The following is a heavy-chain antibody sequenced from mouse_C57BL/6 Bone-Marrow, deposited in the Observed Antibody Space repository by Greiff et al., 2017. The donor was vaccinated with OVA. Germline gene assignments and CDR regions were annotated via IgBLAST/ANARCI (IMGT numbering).Heavy chain of an antibody. CDR3: ARMERWLLREDWFAY. J-gene: IGHJ3*01. Sequence: VQLQESGAELARPGASVKMSCQASGYTFTSYTMHWVKQRPGQGLEWIGYISPSSGYTKYNQKFKDKATLTANKSSSTAYMQLSSLTSEDSAVYYCARMERWLLREDWFAYWGQGTLVTVSA. CDR2: ISPSSGYT. D-gene: IGHD2-3*01. V-gene: IGHV1-4*01. CDR1: GYTFTSYT.